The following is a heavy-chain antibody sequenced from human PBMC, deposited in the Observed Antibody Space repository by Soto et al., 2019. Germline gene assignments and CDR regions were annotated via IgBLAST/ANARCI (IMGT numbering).Heavy chain of an antibody. CDR3: AKNGLSSTPSAIDS. D-gene: IGHD6-13*01. CDR2: ISVNGRNT. V-gene: IGHV3-23*01. J-gene: IGHJ4*02. Sequence: GGSLRLSCLASGFSFSSNGMSWVCQAPGKRLDWLLRISVNGRNTYYAYSVKVRFTVSRDNSMNTVFLQMNSLRPEDTAVYYCAKNGLSSTPSAIDSWGQGPLVTVSS. CDR1: GFSFSSNG.